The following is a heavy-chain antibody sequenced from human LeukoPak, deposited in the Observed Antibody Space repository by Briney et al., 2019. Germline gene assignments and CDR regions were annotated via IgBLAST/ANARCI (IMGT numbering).Heavy chain of an antibody. D-gene: IGHD1-7*01. CDR3: VRDKLGGAFDV. J-gene: IGHJ3*01. V-gene: IGHV3-48*02. CDR2: ITRSSGTI. Sequence: GGSLRLSCAASGFTFSGYDMNRVRQAPGKGPEWVSFITRSSGTIYYADSVKGRFTVSRDNAESSLYLQMNSLRDEDTAVYSCVRDKLGGAFDVWGHGTMVTVSS. CDR1: GFTFSGYD.